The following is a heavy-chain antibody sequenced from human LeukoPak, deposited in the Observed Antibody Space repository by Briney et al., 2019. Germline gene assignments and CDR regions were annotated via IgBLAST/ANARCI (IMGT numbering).Heavy chain of an antibody. CDR1: GGSFSGYY. Sequence: PSETLSLTCAVYGGSFSGYYWSWIRQPPGKGLEWIGEINHSGSTNYNPSLKSRVAISVDTSKNQFSLKLSSVTAADTAVYYCASGDIVVVPDAFDIWGQGTMVTVSS. V-gene: IGHV4-34*01. CDR2: INHSGST. D-gene: IGHD2-2*01. J-gene: IGHJ3*02. CDR3: ASGDIVVVPDAFDI.